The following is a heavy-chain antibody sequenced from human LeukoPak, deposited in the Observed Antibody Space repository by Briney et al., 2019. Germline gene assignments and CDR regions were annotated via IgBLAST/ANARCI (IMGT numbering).Heavy chain of an antibody. CDR2: IYSGGST. Sequence: GGSPRLSCAASGFTVSSNYMSWVRQAPGKGLEWVSVIYSGGSTYYADSVKGRFTISRDNSKNTLYLQMNSLRAEDTAVYYCARDATYYDILTGYKRADGMDVWGQGTTVTVSS. J-gene: IGHJ6*02. V-gene: IGHV3-66*01. CDR1: GFTVSSNY. CDR3: ARDATYYDILTGYKRADGMDV. D-gene: IGHD3-9*01.